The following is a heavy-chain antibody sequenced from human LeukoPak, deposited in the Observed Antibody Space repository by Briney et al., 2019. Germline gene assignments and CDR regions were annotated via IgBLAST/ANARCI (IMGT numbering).Heavy chain of an antibody. CDR1: GYTFTSYD. CDR2: MNPNSGNT. J-gene: IGHJ6*02. CDR3: ARGGGYDFWGGYYTGDYYYGMDV. V-gene: IGHV1-8*01. D-gene: IGHD3-3*01. Sequence: ASVKVSCKASGYTFTSYDINWVRQATGQGLEWMGWMNPNSGNTGYAQKFQGRVTMTRNTSISTAYMELSSLRSEDTAVYYCARGGGYDFWGGYYTGDYYYGMDVWGQGTTVTVSS.